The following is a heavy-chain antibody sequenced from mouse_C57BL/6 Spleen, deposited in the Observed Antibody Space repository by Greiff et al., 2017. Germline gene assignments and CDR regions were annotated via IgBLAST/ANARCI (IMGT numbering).Heavy chain of an antibody. CDR1: GYTFTDYY. D-gene: IGHD2-5*01. CDR2: INPNNGGT. Sequence: EVQLQQSGPELVKPGASVKISCKASGYTFTDYYMNWVKQSHGKSLEWIGDINPNNGGTSYNQKFKGKATLTVDKSSSTAYMELRSLTSEDSAVYYCARSNYSNYVGAYAMDYWGQGTSVTVSS. J-gene: IGHJ4*01. V-gene: IGHV1-26*01. CDR3: ARSNYSNYVGAYAMDY.